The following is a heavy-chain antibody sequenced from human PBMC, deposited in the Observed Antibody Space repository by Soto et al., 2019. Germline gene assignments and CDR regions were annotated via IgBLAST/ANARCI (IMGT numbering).Heavy chain of an antibody. D-gene: IGHD2-15*01. V-gene: IGHV5-51*01. CDR3: ARIIGYCRNNDCSWTFDV. J-gene: IGHJ3*01. Sequence: GESLKIAGKTSGYSFIIYCVAWVRQLPGKGLEWMGTFYPGDSTSTYSPSFQGQVTISVDTSITTAYLQLNSLKASDTAMYYCARIIGYCRNNDCSWTFDVWGQGTMVTVS. CDR1: GYSFIIYC. CDR2: FYPGDSTS.